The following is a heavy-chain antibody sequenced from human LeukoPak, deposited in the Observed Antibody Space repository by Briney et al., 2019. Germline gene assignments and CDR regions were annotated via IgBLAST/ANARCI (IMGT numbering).Heavy chain of an antibody. J-gene: IGHJ4*02. CDR3: ASRNYGTYYYGSGGYYNDY. CDR2: IYPGDSDT. CDR1: GYSFTSYW. V-gene: IGHV5-51*01. Sequence: GESLKISCKGSGYSFTSYWIGWVRQMPGKGLEWMGIIYPGDSDTRYSPSFQGQVTISAGKSISTAYLQWSSLKASDTAMYYCASRNYGTYYYGSGGYYNDYWCQGTLVTVSS. D-gene: IGHD3-10*01.